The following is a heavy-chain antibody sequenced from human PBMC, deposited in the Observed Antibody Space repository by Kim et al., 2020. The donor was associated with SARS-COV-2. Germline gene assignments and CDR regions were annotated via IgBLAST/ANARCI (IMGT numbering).Heavy chain of an antibody. Sequence: ASVKVSCKASGYTITRNGLSWVRQAPGQGLEWMGWINTYNGKTKYGENFQGRVNMTTDVSTNTAYMEARSLRSDDTAIFYWVRHSAYWYGGVGHWGRGTLVTVSS. J-gene: IGHJ4*02. CDR3: VRHSAYWYGGVGH. CDR1: GYTITRNG. D-gene: IGHD3-10*01. CDR2: INTYNGKT. V-gene: IGHV1-18*04.